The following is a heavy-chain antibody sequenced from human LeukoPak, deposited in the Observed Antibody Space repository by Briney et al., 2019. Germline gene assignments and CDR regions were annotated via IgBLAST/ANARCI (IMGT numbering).Heavy chain of an antibody. V-gene: IGHV3-23*01. CDR3: GKVPYSSGWYARPEF. Sequence: PGGSLRLSCAASGFTFSSYGMSWVCQAPGKGLEWVSAISGSGNSTYYADSVKGRFTISRDNSKNTLYLQMNSLRAEDTAVFYCGKVPYSSGWYARPEFWGQGTLVTVSS. J-gene: IGHJ4*02. D-gene: IGHD6-19*01. CDR2: ISGSGNST. CDR1: GFTFSSYG.